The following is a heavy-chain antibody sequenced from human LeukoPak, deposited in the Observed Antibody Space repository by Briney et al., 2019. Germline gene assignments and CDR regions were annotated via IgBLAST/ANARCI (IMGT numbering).Heavy chain of an antibody. Sequence: GGSLRLSCAASGFTFSNYGMHWVRQAPGKGLEGGSFIRSDGGEEYYADSVKGRFTISRDNSKNTLYLQMNSLRPEDTAVYYCTRLSGDYWNYGGNFDSWGQGTLVTVSS. CDR2: IRSDGGEE. V-gene: IGHV3-30*02. CDR1: GFTFSNYG. D-gene: IGHD1-7*01. CDR3: TRLSGDYWNYGGNFDS. J-gene: IGHJ4*02.